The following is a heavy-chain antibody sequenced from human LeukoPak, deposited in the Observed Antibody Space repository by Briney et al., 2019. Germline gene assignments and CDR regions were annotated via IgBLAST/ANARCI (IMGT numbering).Heavy chain of an antibody. J-gene: IGHJ4*02. CDR1: GFTFGDYA. CDR3: TRVSLVAASVFFDY. Sequence: GGSLRLSCTASGFTFGDYAMSWARQAPGKGLERVSFIRSKAYGGTTEYAASVKGRFTISRDDSKSIAYLQMNSLKTEDTAVYYCTRVSLVAASVFFDYWGQGTLVTVSS. D-gene: IGHD2-15*01. V-gene: IGHV3-49*04. CDR2: IRSKAYGGTT.